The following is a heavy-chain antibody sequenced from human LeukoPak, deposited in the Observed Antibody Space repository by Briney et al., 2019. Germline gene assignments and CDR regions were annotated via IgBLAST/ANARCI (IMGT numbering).Heavy chain of an antibody. CDR1: GFTFSSYA. V-gene: IGHV3-23*01. J-gene: IGHJ4*02. CDR3: AKGNSGWYDY. D-gene: IGHD6-19*01. CDR2: ISGSGGST. Sequence: WGSLTLSCAASGFTFSSYAMSWVRQAPGKGLEWVSRISGSGGSTYYADSVKGRFTISRDNSKNTLYMQMNSLRAEDTAVYYCAKGNSGWYDYWGQGTLFTVSS.